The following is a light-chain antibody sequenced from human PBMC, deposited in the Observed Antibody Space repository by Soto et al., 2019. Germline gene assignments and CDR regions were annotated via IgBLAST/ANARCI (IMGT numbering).Light chain of an antibody. Sequence: QSGLARPSSVSGSPGQSITISCTGTSTDVGGYNYVSWYQHHPGKGPKLIIYEVNNRPSGVSDRFSGSKSGNKASLTISNLEAEDESDYYCGSYTSTDTPFVFGTGTKVTVL. J-gene: IGLJ1*01. CDR3: GSYTSTDTPFV. CDR1: STDVGGYNY. V-gene: IGLV2-14*01. CDR2: EVN.